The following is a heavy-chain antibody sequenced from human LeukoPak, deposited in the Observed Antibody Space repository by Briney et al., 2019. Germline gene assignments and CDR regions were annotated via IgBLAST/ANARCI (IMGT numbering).Heavy chain of an antibody. CDR3: ASSLPFDS. D-gene: IGHD3-16*02. J-gene: IGHJ4*02. CDR2: IHPDGSEK. Sequence: GGSLRLSCEASGFTFSTFWVTWVRQAPGRGLEWVANIHPDGSEKYYVGSGKGRFTISRDNAKNSLYLQMNSLRAEDTAVYYCASSLPFDSWGQGTLVTVSS. CDR1: GFTFSTFW. V-gene: IGHV3-7*02.